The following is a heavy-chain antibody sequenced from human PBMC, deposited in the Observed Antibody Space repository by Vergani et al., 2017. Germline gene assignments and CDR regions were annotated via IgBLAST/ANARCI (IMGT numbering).Heavy chain of an antibody. V-gene: IGHV3-23*01. CDR1: GFTFDTYT. J-gene: IGHJ1*01. CDR2: ISSGGGDI. D-gene: IGHD3-10*01. Sequence: EVQLLESGGGLVQPGGFRRLSRAGAGFTFDTYTMAYVRQAPGKGLEWVATISSGGGDIFYADSVKGRITISRDNSKKTLFLQMNSLKDEDTAVYYCTTAWGLYYLHGEYFQYWGRGTLVSVSS. CDR3: TTAWGLYYLHGEYFQY.